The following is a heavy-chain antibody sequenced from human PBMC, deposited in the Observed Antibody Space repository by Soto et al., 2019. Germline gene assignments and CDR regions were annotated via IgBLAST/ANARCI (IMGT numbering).Heavy chain of an antibody. CDR3: ARFLVAGIVLSYYYYAKVV. D-gene: IGHD6-19*01. CDR2: TYYRSKWYN. V-gene: IGHV6-1*01. CDR1: GDSVSSSSAA. Sequence: QTLSLTCAISGDSVSSSSAAWNWIRQSPSRGLEWLGRTYYRSKWYNDYAVSVKSRITINPDTSKNQFSLQLNSVTPEDSAVYYCARFLVAGIVLSYYYYAKVVWSQGNTVIGSS. J-gene: IGHJ6*02.